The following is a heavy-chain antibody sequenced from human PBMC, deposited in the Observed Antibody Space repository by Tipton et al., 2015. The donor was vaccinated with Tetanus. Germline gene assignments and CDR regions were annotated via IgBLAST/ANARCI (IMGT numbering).Heavy chain of an antibody. CDR3: ARYLFAYGMDV. CDR1: GFRFSSDW. Sequence: SLRLSCADTGFRFSSDWMGWVRQAAGKGLEWVAHINRDGSEKACADAVQGRFSISRDSAKNSLSLQMNSLRAEDTAVYYCARYLFAYGMDVWGQGTTVTVPS. V-gene: IGHV3-7*03. J-gene: IGHJ6*02. CDR2: INRDGSEK.